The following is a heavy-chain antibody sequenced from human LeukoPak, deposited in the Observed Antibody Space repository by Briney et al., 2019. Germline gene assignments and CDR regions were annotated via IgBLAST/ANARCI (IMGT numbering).Heavy chain of an antibody. Sequence: GGSLRLSCAASGFTFSSYAMHWVRQAPGKGLEWVAIISYDGSNKYYADSVKGRFTISRDNSKNTLYLQMNSLRAEDTAVYYCARDLLSFTNGVYYISDSPPFDYWGQGTLVTVSS. D-gene: IGHD2-8*01. CDR2: ISYDGSNK. CDR3: ARDLLSFTNGVYYISDSPPFDY. V-gene: IGHV3-30*04. CDR1: GFTFSSYA. J-gene: IGHJ4*02.